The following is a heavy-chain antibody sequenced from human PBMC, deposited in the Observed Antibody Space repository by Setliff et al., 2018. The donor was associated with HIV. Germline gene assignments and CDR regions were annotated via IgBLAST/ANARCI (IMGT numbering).Heavy chain of an antibody. CDR1: GGSISSNNYY. Sequence: SETLSLTCTVSGGSISSNNYYWGWIRQSPGKGLEWFGSIYYSGNAYYNPSLKSRLTISMDTSKNQFSLKLSSVTAADTAVYYCARDDSSGWHFYYYYGMDVWGQGTTVTVSS. J-gene: IGHJ6*02. V-gene: IGHV4-39*07. CDR2: IYYSGNA. CDR3: ARDDSSGWHFYYYYGMDV. D-gene: IGHD6-19*01.